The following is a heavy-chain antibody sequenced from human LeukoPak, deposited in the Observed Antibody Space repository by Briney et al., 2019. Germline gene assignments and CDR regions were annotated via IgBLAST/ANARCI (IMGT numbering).Heavy chain of an antibody. D-gene: IGHD3-16*02. CDR1: GGSFSGYY. Sequence: SETLSLTCAVYGGSFSGYYWSWIRQPPGKGLEWIGEINHSGSTNYNPSLKSRVTMSVDTSKNQFSLKLSSVTAADTAVYYCARRRARGVWGSYRNNYFDYWGQGTLVTVSS. V-gene: IGHV4-34*01. CDR3: ARRRARGVWGSYRNNYFDY. J-gene: IGHJ4*02. CDR2: INHSGST.